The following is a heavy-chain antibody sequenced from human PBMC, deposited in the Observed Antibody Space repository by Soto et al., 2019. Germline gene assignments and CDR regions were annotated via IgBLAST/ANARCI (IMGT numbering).Heavy chain of an antibody. J-gene: IGHJ4*02. D-gene: IGHD3-22*01. CDR3: ARGHDEYYYDSSCYYYIIFDC. Sequence: SVKVSCKASGGTFNSYAISWVRQAPGQGLEWMGGIIPILGRPSYAQKFQGRVTITADEPASTVYMELSSLRSEDTAVYYCARGHDEYYYDSSCYYYIIFDCWGQGALVTVSS. V-gene: IGHV1-69*01. CDR1: GGTFNSYA. CDR2: IIPILGRP.